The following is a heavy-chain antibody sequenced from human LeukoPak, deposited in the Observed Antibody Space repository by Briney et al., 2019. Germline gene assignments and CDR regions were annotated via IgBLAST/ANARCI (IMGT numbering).Heavy chain of an antibody. Sequence: GGSLRLSCAASGFTFSSYGMHWVRQAPGKGLEWVAVISYDGSNKYYADSVKGRFTISRDNAKNSLYLQMNSLRAEDTAVYYCARGFDDSSGFYPYGMDVWGQGTTVTVSS. J-gene: IGHJ6*02. V-gene: IGHV3-30*03. CDR3: ARGFDDSSGFYPYGMDV. CDR1: GFTFSSYG. D-gene: IGHD3-22*01. CDR2: ISYDGSNK.